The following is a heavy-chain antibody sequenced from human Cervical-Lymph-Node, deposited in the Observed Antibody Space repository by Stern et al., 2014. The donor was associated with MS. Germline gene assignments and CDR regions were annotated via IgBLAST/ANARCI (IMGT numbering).Heavy chain of an antibody. CDR3: ARWRGIPVAGFDY. CDR1: GYSFTTYW. CDR2: IYPDDSDI. Sequence: VQLLQPGAEVKKPGESLKISCKVSGYSFTTYWIGWVRQMPGKGLEWMGLIYPDDSDIRYSPSFQGQVAISADKSLTTAYLQWSSLKASDTAMYFCARWRGIPVAGFDYWGRGTLVTVSS. J-gene: IGHJ4*02. D-gene: IGHD6-19*01. V-gene: IGHV5-51*01.